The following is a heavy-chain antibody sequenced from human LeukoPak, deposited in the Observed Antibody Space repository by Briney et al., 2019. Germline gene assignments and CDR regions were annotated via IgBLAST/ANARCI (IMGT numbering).Heavy chain of an antibody. V-gene: IGHV4-31*03. Sequence: NPSETLSLTCTVSGGSISSGGYYWSWIRQHPGKGLEWIGYIYYGGSTYYNPSLKSRVTISVDTSKNQFSLKLSSVTAADTAVYYCARGLYDSSGYSFDYWGQGTLVTVSS. CDR2: IYYGGST. D-gene: IGHD3-22*01. CDR1: GGSISSGGYY. CDR3: ARGLYDSSGYSFDY. J-gene: IGHJ4*02.